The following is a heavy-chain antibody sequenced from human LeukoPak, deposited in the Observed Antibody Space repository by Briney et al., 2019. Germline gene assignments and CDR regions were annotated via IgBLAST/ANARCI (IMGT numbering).Heavy chain of an antibody. CDR3: AVDVDTAMVYYFDY. Sequence: ASVKVSCKASGGTFSSYAISWVRQAPGQGLEWMGGIIPIFGTANYAQKFQGRVTITADESTSTAYMELSRLRSEDTAVYYCAVDVDTAMVYYFDYWGQGTLVTVSS. CDR1: GGTFSSYA. D-gene: IGHD5-18*01. V-gene: IGHV1-69*13. CDR2: IIPIFGTA. J-gene: IGHJ4*02.